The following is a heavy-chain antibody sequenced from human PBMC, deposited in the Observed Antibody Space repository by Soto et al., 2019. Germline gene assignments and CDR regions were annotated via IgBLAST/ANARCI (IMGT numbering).Heavy chain of an antibody. Sequence: EVQLLESGGGSVQSGGSLRLSCTGSGFTFSNFGMTWVRQAPGKGLEWVSTVSGGGENTHYADFVEGRFTISRDNSKNAVFLQMSGLRAEDTAIYYCARDAGNAVSLFDYWGQGTLVTVSS. V-gene: IGHV3-23*01. CDR2: VSGGGENT. CDR1: GFTFSNFG. D-gene: IGHD2-8*01. J-gene: IGHJ4*02. CDR3: ARDAGNAVSLFDY.